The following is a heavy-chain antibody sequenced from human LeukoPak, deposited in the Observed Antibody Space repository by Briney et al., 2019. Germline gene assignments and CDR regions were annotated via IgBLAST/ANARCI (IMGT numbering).Heavy chain of an antibody. J-gene: IGHJ4*03. D-gene: IGHD3-22*01. Sequence: GGSLSLSCAASGFTFSSYEMDWVRQAPGKGLEWLSYISGSGSGVYYADSVKGRFTVSGTKAKNSLYLKMNSLRAEDTAVYFCARDYYDSIGYYSVDYWGHETLVTVSS. CDR2: ISGSGSGV. CDR3: ARDYYDSIGYYSVDY. CDR1: GFTFSSYE. V-gene: IGHV3-48*03.